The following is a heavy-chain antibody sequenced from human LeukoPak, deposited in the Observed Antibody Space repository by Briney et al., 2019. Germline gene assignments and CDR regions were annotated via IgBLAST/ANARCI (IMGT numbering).Heavy chain of an antibody. V-gene: IGHV4-4*02. CDR2: IYHSGST. CDR1: GGSISSSNW. Sequence: SETLSLTCAVSGGSISSSNWWSWVRQPPGKGLEWIGEIYHSGSTNYNPSLKSRVTISVDTSKNQFSLKLSSVTAADTAVYYCARVVAVAGTAWFDPWGQGTLVTVSS. J-gene: IGHJ5*02. D-gene: IGHD6-19*01. CDR3: ARVVAVAGTAWFDP.